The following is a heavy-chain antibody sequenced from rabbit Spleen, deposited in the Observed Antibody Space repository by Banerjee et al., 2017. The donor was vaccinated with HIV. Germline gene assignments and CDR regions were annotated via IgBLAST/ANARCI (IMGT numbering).Heavy chain of an antibody. CDR3: ARYTSSSFSIYGMDL. Sequence: EQLEESGGGLVRPEGSLKLSCTASGFSFSSSDYMCWDRQAPGKGLEWISCIAGSGSGVTYSAAWAKGRFTCSKSSSTTVTLQLARLTAAGTAASFCARYTSSSFSIYGMDLWGQGTLVTVS. J-gene: IGHJ6*01. CDR2: IAGSGSGVT. D-gene: IGHD1-1*01. CDR1: GFSFSSSDY. V-gene: IGHV1S45*01.